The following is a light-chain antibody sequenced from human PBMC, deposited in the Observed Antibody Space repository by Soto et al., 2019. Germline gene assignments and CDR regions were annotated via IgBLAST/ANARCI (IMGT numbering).Light chain of an antibody. CDR3: QQYCSPSWT. CDR1: QSVSSTY. Sequence: EIVLTQSPGTLSLSPGERATLSCRASQSVSSTYLAWYQQKPGQAPRLLIYGASSRAADIPDRFSGSGSGTDFPLTISRMEPEEFAVYYCQQYCSPSWTFGPGTKGEIK. V-gene: IGKV3-20*01. J-gene: IGKJ1*01. CDR2: GAS.